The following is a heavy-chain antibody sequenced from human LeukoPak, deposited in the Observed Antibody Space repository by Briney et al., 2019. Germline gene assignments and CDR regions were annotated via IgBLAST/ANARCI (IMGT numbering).Heavy chain of an antibody. V-gene: IGHV4-38-2*01. CDR1: GYSISSGYY. CDR2: IYHNGNT. D-gene: IGHD5-24*01. Sequence: SETLSLTCAVSGYSISSGYYWGWIRQPPGKGLEWIGTIYHNGNTYYNPSLNSRATISVDTSRNQFSLKLSSVTAADTAVYYCARRTHRGATEDYWGQGTLVTVSS. CDR3: ARRTHRGATEDY. J-gene: IGHJ4*02.